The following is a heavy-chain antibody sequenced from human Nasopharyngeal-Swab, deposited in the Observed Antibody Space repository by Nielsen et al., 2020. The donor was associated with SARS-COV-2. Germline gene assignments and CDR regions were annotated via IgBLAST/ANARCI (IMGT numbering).Heavy chain of an antibody. CDR2: IVVGSGNT. V-gene: IGHV1-58*01. CDR3: AGGYCSGGSCYPPEGY. J-gene: IGHJ4*02. D-gene: IGHD2-15*01. Sequence: SVKVSCKASGFTFTSSAVQWVRQARGQRLEWIGWIVVGSGNTNYAQKFQERVTITRDMSISTAYMELSSLRSEDTAVYYCAGGYCSGGSCYPPEGYWGQGTLVTVSS. CDR1: GFTFTSSA.